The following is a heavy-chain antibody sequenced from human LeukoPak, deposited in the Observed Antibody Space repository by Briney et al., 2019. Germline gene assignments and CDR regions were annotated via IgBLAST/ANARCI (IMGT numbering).Heavy chain of an antibody. Sequence: PSETLSLTCTVSGGSISSSDFYWSRIRQHPGKGLEWIAYIYYSGSTYYNPSLKSRVTISVDTSKNQFSLKLSSVTAADTAVYYCARGGLTPIAAAATLTHFDSWGQGTLVTVSS. CDR3: ARGGLTPIAAAATLTHFDS. CDR2: IYYSGST. V-gene: IGHV4-31*03. D-gene: IGHD6-13*01. J-gene: IGHJ4*02. CDR1: GGSISSSDFY.